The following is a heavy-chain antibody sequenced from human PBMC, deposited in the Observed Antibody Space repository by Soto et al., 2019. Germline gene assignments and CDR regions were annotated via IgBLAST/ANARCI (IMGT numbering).Heavy chain of an antibody. Sequence: PGGSLRLSCTASGFIFSNFGMHWVRQAPGKGLEWVAGVWYDGSNGVSAESVKGRFTISRDNSKNTLYLQMTSLRAEDTAVYYCARDPRTARASAMDVWGQGTTV. CDR3: ARDPRTARASAMDV. CDR1: GFIFSNFG. CDR2: VWYDGSNG. J-gene: IGHJ6*02. V-gene: IGHV3-33*01. D-gene: IGHD6-6*01.